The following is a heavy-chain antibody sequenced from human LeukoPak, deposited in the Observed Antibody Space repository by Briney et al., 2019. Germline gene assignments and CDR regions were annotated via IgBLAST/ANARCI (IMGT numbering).Heavy chain of an antibody. Sequence: GGSLRLSCAASGFTFSSYAMSWVRQAPGKGLEWVSAISGSDGSTYYADSVKGRFTISRDNSKNTLYLQMNSLRAEDTAVYYCAKDLNAAAAATGDYWGQGTLVTVSS. CDR1: GFTFSSYA. CDR2: ISGSDGST. CDR3: AKDLNAAAAATGDY. J-gene: IGHJ4*02. V-gene: IGHV3-23*01. D-gene: IGHD6-13*01.